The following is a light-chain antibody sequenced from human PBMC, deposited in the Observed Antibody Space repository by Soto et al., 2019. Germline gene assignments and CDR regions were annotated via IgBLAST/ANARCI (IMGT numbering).Light chain of an antibody. J-gene: IGKJ2*01. CDR2: GAS. V-gene: IGKV3-20*01. CDR1: QTVSSSK. CDR3: QQYGSSPYT. Sequence: EIVLTQSPATLSLSPGERATFSCRASQTVSSSKLAWYHQKPGQAPRLLIYGASNRATGIPDKFSGSESGTAFPLTISRLEPEDFAVYYCQQYGSSPYTFGQGTKLEIK.